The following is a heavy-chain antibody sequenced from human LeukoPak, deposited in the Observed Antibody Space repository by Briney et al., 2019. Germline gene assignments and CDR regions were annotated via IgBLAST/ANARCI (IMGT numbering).Heavy chain of an antibody. V-gene: IGHV3-30*18. CDR2: IANDGRDK. Sequence: GGSLRLSCAASGFTFSSYSMNWVRQAPGKGLEWVAVIANDGRDKKYADSVRGRFTISRDNSKNTAYLQMNSLRAGDTAVFYCVKDMKIKAAGYYFDYWGQGTLVTVSS. J-gene: IGHJ4*02. D-gene: IGHD6-13*01. CDR1: GFTFSSYS. CDR3: VKDMKIKAAGYYFDY.